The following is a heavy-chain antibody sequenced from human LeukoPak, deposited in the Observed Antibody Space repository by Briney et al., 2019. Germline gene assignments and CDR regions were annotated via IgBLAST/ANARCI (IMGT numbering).Heavy chain of an antibody. V-gene: IGHV1-46*01. Sequence: ASVKVPCKASGYTFTSFYMHWVRQAPGQGLEWMGIINPSSGSTSNAQKFQGRVTMTRDTSTSTVYMELSSLRSEDTAVYYCARDGEYYDSRGSYFDSWGQGTLVTVSS. CDR1: GYTFTSFY. D-gene: IGHD3-22*01. J-gene: IGHJ4*02. CDR3: ARDGEYYDSRGSYFDS. CDR2: INPSSGST.